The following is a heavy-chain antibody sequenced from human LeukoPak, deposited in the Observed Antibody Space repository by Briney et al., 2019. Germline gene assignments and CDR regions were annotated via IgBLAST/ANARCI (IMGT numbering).Heavy chain of an antibody. CDR1: GGSFSGYY. V-gene: IGHV4-34*01. Sequence: SETLSLTCAVYGGSFSGYYWSWIRQPPGKGLEWIREINHSGSTNYNPSLKSRVTISVDTSKNQFSLKLSSVTAADTAVYYCERVSVFPPAYSRGWNRSPFRYWGQGTLVTVSS. CDR2: INHSGST. J-gene: IGHJ4*02. D-gene: IGHD6-19*01. CDR3: ERVSVFPPAYSRGWNRSPFRY.